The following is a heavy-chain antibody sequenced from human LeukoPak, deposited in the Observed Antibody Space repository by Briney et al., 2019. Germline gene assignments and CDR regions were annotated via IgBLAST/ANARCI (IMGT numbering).Heavy chain of an antibody. D-gene: IGHD1-26*01. J-gene: IGHJ5*02. Sequence: PSETLSLTCTVSGGSISSSSYYWGWIRQPPGKGLEWIGSIYYSGSTYYNPSLKSRVTISVDTSKNQFSLKLSSVTAADTAVYYRARLRVVGATSWFDPWGQGTLVTVSS. CDR2: IYYSGST. V-gene: IGHV4-39*01. CDR3: ARLRVVGATSWFDP. CDR1: GGSISSSSYY.